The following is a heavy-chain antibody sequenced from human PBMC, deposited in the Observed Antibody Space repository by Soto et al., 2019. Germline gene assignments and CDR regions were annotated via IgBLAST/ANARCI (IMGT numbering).Heavy chain of an antibody. CDR1: GFTFSTCG. V-gene: IGHV3-23*01. J-gene: IGHJ4*02. D-gene: IGHD1-26*01. Sequence: EVQLLESGGGLAQPGGSLRLSCAASGFTFSTCGMSWVRQAPEKGLEWVSSINVNGGTFYADSVKGRFTISRDNSKSTLFLQMNSLRTEDTALYYCARRSTGNYYYLDSWGQGTLVTVSS. CDR3: ARRSTGNYYYLDS. CDR2: INVNGGT.